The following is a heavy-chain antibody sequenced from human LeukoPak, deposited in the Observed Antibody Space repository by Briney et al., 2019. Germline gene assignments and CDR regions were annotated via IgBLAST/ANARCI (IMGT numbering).Heavy chain of an antibody. CDR3: ARDPIDYGMDV. CDR2: ISSSGSTI. CDR1: GFTFSSYE. Sequence: GGSLRLSCAASGFTFSSYEMNWVRQAPAKGLEWVSYISSSGSTIYYADSVKGRFTISRDNAKNSLYLQMNSLRAEDTAVYYCARDPIDYGMDVWGKGTTVTVSS. V-gene: IGHV3-48*03. J-gene: IGHJ6*04.